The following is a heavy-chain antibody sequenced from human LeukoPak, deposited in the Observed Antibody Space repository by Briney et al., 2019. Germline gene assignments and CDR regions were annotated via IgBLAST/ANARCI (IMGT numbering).Heavy chain of an antibody. CDR2: INWNGGNT. D-gene: IGHD1-26*01. Sequence: GGSLRLSCAASGFTFDDYAMHWVRQAPGKGLEWVSGINWNGGNTDYADSVKGRFTISRDNTKNSLYLQMNSLRAEDTALYYCARIQYSGSYWGALDIWGERATFTVSS. J-gene: IGHJ6*04. CDR1: GFTFDDYA. CDR3: ARIQYSGSYWGALDI. V-gene: IGHV3-20*04.